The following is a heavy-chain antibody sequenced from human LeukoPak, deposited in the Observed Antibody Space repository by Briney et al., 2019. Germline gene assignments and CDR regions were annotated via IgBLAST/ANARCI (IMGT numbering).Heavy chain of an antibody. V-gene: IGHV3-48*02. D-gene: IGHD6-13*01. CDR1: GFTFSGYA. Sequence: GESLRLSWAASGFTFSGYAMTWVRQAPGKGLEWISYISRSSTAIYYADSVKGRFTISRDNDKNSLYLQMNSLRDEDTAVYYCIVSSSRFPFDCWGQGTLVTVSS. CDR3: IVSSSRFPFDC. CDR2: ISRSSTAI. J-gene: IGHJ4*02.